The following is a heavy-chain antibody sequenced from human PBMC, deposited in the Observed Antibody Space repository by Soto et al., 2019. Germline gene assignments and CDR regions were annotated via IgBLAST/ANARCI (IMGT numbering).Heavy chain of an antibody. V-gene: IGHV4-59*01. Sequence: SETLSLTCTVSGGSISSYYWSWIRQPPGKGLEWIGYIYYSGSTNYNPSLKSRVTISVDTSKNQFSLKLSSVTAADTAVYYCARAGGPPGWFDPWGQGTLVTVS. D-gene: IGHD3-10*01. CDR3: ARAGGPPGWFDP. CDR2: IYYSGST. J-gene: IGHJ5*02. CDR1: GGSISSYY.